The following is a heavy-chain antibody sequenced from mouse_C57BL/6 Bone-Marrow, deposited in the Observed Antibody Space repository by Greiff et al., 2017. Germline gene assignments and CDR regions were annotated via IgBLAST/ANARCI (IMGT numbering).Heavy chain of an antibody. CDR1: GYTFTDYN. CDR3: ARRPYYYGSSFWYFDV. CDR2: INPNNGGT. V-gene: IGHV1-22*01. Sequence: VQLQQSGPELVKPGASVKMSCKASGYTFTDYNMHWVKQSHGKSLEWIGSINPNNGGTSYNPKFKGKDPLTINKSSSTAYMEVRSLTSEDSAVYYCARRPYYYGSSFWYFDVWGTGTTVTVSS. D-gene: IGHD1-1*01. J-gene: IGHJ1*03.